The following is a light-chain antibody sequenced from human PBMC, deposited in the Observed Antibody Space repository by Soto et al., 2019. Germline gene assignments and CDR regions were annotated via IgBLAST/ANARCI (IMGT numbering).Light chain of an antibody. CDR2: EVS. Sequence: SAPARPASVCGSPGQSFDISCTGTSSDVGAYNYVSWYQQHPGKAPKLLLSEVSNRPSGVSDRFSGSKSGNTASLTISGLPAEDEADYYCSSLTTSFTYVFGTATKVPV. J-gene: IGLJ1*01. CDR1: SSDVGAYNY. CDR3: SSLTTSFTYV. V-gene: IGLV2-14*01.